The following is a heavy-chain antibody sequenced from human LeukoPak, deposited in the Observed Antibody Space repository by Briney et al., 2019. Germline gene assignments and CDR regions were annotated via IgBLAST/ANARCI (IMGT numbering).Heavy chain of an antibody. Sequence: GGSLRLSCAASGFTFSTYAMSWVRQVPGEGLVWVSRINEDGSITNYADSVKGRLSISRDNAKNTLYLQMNSLRAEDTAVYYCGRDLGGRSGYWGQGTLVTVSS. D-gene: IGHD1-26*01. CDR1: GFTFSTYA. CDR3: GRDLGGRSGY. J-gene: IGHJ4*02. CDR2: INEDGSIT. V-gene: IGHV3-74*01.